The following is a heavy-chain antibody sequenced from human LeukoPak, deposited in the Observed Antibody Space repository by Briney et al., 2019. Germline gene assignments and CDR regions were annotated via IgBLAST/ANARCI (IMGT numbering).Heavy chain of an antibody. CDR1: GGSISSYY. V-gene: IGHV4-4*07. J-gene: IGHJ3*02. Sequence: SETLSLTCTVSGGSISSYYWSWNRQPAGRGLEWIGRIYTSGSTNYNPSLKSRVTMSVDTSKNQFSLKLSSVTAADTAVYYCARDNVLLEGAFDIWGQGTMVTVSS. CDR2: IYTSGST. CDR3: ARDNVLLEGAFDI. D-gene: IGHD3-10*01.